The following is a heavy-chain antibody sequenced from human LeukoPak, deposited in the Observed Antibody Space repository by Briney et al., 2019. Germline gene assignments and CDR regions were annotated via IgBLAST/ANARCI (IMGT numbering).Heavy chain of an antibody. CDR2: IRYDGSNR. CDR1: GFTFSSHG. Sequence: GGTLRLSCAASGFTFSSHGMHWVRQAPGKGLEWVAYIRYDGSNRHYADSVKGRFTISRDNSKNTLYLQMNSLRVEDTAVYYCAKGGRITMLRGVQRDHYFDYWGQGTLVTVSS. V-gene: IGHV3-30*02. D-gene: IGHD3-10*01. CDR3: AKGGRITMLRGVQRDHYFDY. J-gene: IGHJ4*02.